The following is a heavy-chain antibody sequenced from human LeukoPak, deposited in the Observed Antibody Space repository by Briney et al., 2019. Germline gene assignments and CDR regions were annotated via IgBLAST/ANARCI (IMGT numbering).Heavy chain of an antibody. V-gene: IGHV4-39*07. Sequence: SETLSLTCTVSGGSISSSSYYWGWIRQPPGKGLEWIGSIYYSGSTYYNPSLKSRVTISVDKSKNQFSLKLSSVTAADTAVYYCARDKLPGWFDPWGQGTLVTVSS. CDR1: GGSISSSSYY. J-gene: IGHJ5*02. CDR2: IYYSGST. D-gene: IGHD1-1*01. CDR3: ARDKLPGWFDP.